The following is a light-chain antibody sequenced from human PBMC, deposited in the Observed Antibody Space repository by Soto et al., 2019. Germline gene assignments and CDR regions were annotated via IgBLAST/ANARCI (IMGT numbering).Light chain of an antibody. CDR2: DAF. J-gene: IGKJ2*01. CDR1: QTIRNY. V-gene: IGKV1-39*01. Sequence: DIQMTQSPSLLSASVGARVTITCRSNQTIRNYLNWYQQKPGKAPNLLIHDAFSLQNGVPSRFSGRGFGTDFTLTINDLQVADFATYYCQHSYNTPRAFGQGTKIEI. CDR3: QHSYNTPRA.